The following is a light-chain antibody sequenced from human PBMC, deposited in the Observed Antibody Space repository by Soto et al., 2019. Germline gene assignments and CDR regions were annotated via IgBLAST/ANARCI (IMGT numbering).Light chain of an antibody. V-gene: IGLV2-14*01. Sequence: SVLTQPASVSGSPGQSITISCTGTSSDVGGYNYVSWYQQHPGKAPKLMIYDVSNRPSGVSNRFSGSKSGNTASLTISGLQAEDEADYYCSSYTSSSPLGFGTGTKVTVL. CDR2: DVS. CDR1: SSDVGGYNY. J-gene: IGLJ1*01. CDR3: SSYTSSSPLG.